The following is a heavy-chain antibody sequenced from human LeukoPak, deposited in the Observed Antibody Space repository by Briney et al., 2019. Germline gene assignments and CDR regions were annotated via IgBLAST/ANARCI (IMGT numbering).Heavy chain of an antibody. CDR2: IIPILGIA. Sequence: ASVKVSCKASGGTFSSYAISWVRQAPGQGLEWMGRIIPILGIANYAQKFQGRVTITADKSTSTAYMELSSLRSEDTAVYYCASDFIAVAGTAPPQFYYYCYGMDVWGQGTTVTVSS. CDR1: GGTFSSYA. J-gene: IGHJ6*02. CDR3: ASDFIAVAGTAPPQFYYYCYGMDV. D-gene: IGHD6-19*01. V-gene: IGHV1-69*04.